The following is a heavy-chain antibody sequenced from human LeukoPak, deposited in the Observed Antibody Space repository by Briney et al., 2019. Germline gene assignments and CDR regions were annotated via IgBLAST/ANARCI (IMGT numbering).Heavy chain of an antibody. J-gene: IGHJ4*02. D-gene: IGHD5-12*01. Sequence: GRSLRLSCAASGFTFSSYGMHWVRQAPGKGLEWVAVISYDGSNKYYADSVKGRFTISRDNSKNSLYLQMNSLRDEDTAVYYCASPHSGYGWGQGTLVTVSS. CDR3: ASPHSGYG. V-gene: IGHV3-30*03. CDR1: GFTFSSYG. CDR2: ISYDGSNK.